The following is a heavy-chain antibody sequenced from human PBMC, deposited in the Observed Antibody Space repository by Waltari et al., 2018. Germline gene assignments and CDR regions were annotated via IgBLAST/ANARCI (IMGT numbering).Heavy chain of an antibody. Sequence: QVQLQQWGAGLLKPSETLSLTCAVYGGSFSGYYWSWIRQPPGKRLEWIGEINHSGSTNYNPSLKSRVTISVDTSKNQFSLKLSSVTAADTAVYYCARHSLLHYYDSSGYYENWGQGTLVTVSS. J-gene: IGHJ4*02. CDR2: INHSGST. V-gene: IGHV4-34*01. D-gene: IGHD3-22*01. CDR1: GGSFSGYY. CDR3: ARHSLLHYYDSSGYYEN.